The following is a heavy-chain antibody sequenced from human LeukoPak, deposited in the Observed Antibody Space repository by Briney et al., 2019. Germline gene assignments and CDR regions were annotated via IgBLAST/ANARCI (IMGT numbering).Heavy chain of an antibody. CDR1: GFTFSSYE. Sequence: SGGSLRLSCAASGFTFSSYEMNWVRQAPGKGLEWVSYISSSGSTIYYADSVKGRFTISRDNAKNSLYLQMNSLRAEDTAVYYCARMTMVVTLFDYWGQGTLVTVSS. CDR3: ARMTMVVTLFDY. CDR2: ISSSGSTI. J-gene: IGHJ4*02. V-gene: IGHV3-48*03. D-gene: IGHD4-23*01.